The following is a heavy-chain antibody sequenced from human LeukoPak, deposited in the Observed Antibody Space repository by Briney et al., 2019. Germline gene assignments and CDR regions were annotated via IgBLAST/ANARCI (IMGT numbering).Heavy chain of an antibody. V-gene: IGHV1-18*01. J-gene: IGHJ4*02. CDR2: ISAYNGNT. CDR3: ARDPGIAVAGQGGY. D-gene: IGHD6-19*01. CDR1: GYTFTSYG. Sequence: GASVKVSCKASGYTFTSYGISWVRQAPGQGLEWMGWISAYNGNTNYAQKLQGRVTMTTDTSTSTAYMELRSLRSDDTAVYYCARDPGIAVAGQGGYWGQGTLVTVSS.